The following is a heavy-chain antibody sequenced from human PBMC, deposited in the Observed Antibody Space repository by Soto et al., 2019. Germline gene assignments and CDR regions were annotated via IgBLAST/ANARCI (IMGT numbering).Heavy chain of an antibody. CDR2: ISGSGGST. Sequence: GGSLRLSCAASGFTFTSYAMNWVRQAPGKGLEWVSAISGSGGSTYYADSVKGRFTISRDNSKNTLYLQMNSLRVEDTAVYFCAKDLSYSYGSLGDGLVLDYWGQGTLVTVSS. CDR3: AKDLSYSYGSLGDGLVLDY. D-gene: IGHD5-18*01. CDR1: GFTFTSYA. V-gene: IGHV3-23*01. J-gene: IGHJ4*02.